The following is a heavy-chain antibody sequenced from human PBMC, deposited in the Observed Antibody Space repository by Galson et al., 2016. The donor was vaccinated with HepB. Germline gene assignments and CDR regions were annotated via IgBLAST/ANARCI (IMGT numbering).Heavy chain of an antibody. D-gene: IGHD2-15*01. CDR1: GYTVTNYA. CDR2: INAGNGDT. V-gene: IGHV1-3*01. Sequence: SVKVSCKASGYTVTNYAIHWVRQAPGQRPEWMGWINAGNGDTKSSQRFQGRVTFTRDTSASTAYLELSSLTSEDTAVYYCARSPRIYCSGASCYGAPYGLDVWGQGTTVTVSS. J-gene: IGHJ6*02. CDR3: ARSPRIYCSGASCYGAPYGLDV.